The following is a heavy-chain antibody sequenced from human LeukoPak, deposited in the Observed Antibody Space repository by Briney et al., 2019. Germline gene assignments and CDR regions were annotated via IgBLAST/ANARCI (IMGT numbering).Heavy chain of an antibody. J-gene: IGHJ5*02. D-gene: IGHD3-10*01. CDR3: ARDGFKASSVCFDP. V-gene: IGHV4-38-2*02. CDR1: GYSISSGYY. Sequence: SETLSLTCTVFGYSISSGYYWGWIRPPPGKGLEWIGSINYDGSTYYNPSLKSRVTMSLDMSKNQFSLKLTSVTAADTAVYYCARDGFKASSVCFDPWGQGILVTVSS. CDR2: INYDGST.